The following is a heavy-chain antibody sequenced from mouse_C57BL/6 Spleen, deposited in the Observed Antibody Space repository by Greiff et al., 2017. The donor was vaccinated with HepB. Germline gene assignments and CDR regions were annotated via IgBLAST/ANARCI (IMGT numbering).Heavy chain of an antibody. CDR1: GYTFTSYW. CDR3: ARDYGSSYYFDY. CDR2: IDPSDSYT. Sequence: VQLQQSGAELVMPGASVKLSCKASGYTFTSYWMHWVKQRPGQGLEWIGEIDPSDSYTNYNQKFKGKSTLTVDKSSSTAYMQLSSLTSEDSAVYCCARDYGSSYYFDYWGQGTTLTVSS. D-gene: IGHD1-1*01. V-gene: IGHV1-69*01. J-gene: IGHJ2*01.